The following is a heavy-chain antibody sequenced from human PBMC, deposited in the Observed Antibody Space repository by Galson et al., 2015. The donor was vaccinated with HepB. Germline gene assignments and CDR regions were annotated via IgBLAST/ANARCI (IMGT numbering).Heavy chain of an antibody. CDR1: GGTFSSYA. D-gene: IGHD4-17*01. J-gene: IGHJ5*02. Sequence: SVKVSCKASGGTFSSYAISWVRQAPGQGLEWMGGIIPIFGTANHAQKFQGRVTITADESTSTAYMELSSLRSEDTAVYYCARGGPVTTSSWFDPWGQGTLVTVSS. CDR3: ARGGPVTTSSWFDP. CDR2: IIPIFGTA. V-gene: IGHV1-69*13.